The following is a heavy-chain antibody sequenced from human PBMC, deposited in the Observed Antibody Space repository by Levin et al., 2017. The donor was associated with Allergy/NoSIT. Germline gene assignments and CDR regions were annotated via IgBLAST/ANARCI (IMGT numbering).Heavy chain of an antibody. CDR1: GGSFSGYY. CDR2: INHSGST. J-gene: IGHJ5*02. D-gene: IGHD6-19*01. Sequence: SQTLSLTCAVYGGSFSGYYWSWIRQPPGKGLEWIGEINHSGSTNYNPSLKSRVTISVDTSKNQFSLKLSSVTAADTAVYYCARGTAGYSSRFDPWGQGTLVTVSS. V-gene: IGHV4-34*01. CDR3: ARGTAGYSSRFDP.